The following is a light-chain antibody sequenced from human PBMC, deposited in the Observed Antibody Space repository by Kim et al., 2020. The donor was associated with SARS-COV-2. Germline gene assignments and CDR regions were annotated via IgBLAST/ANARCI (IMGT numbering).Light chain of an antibody. V-gene: IGLV1-51*01. CDR3: GTWDSSLSVVV. CDR1: SSNIGNNP. Sequence: GQKVPIPCSGRSSNIGNNPVSWYQQFPGTVPKLLIYDNNQRPSGIPDRFSGSKSGTSATLGITGLQTGDEADYYCGTWDSSLSVVVFGGGTQLTVL. J-gene: IGLJ2*01. CDR2: DNN.